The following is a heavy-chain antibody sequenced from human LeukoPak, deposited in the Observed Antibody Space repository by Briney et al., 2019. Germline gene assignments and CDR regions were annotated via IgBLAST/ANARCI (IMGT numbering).Heavy chain of an antibody. Sequence: GASVKVSCKASGYTFTSYYMHWVRQAPGQGLEWMGIINPSGGSTSYAQKFQGRVTMTRDTSTSTVYMELSSLRSEDTAVYYCATQIKGDSHRGFYNWNYFDYWGQGTLVTVSS. CDR2: INPSGGST. CDR1: GYTFTSYY. D-gene: IGHD1-20*01. V-gene: IGHV1-46*01. J-gene: IGHJ4*02. CDR3: ATQIKGDSHRGFYNWNYFDY.